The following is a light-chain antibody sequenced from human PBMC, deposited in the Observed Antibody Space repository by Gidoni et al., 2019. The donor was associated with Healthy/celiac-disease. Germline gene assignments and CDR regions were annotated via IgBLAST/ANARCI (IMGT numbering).Light chain of an antibody. J-gene: IGLJ3*02. CDR3: CSYAGSSTWV. CDR1: SSDVGSYNL. Sequence: QSARTQPASVSGSPGQSITISCTGTSSDVGSYNLVSWYQQHPGKAPKLMIYEVNKRPSGVSNRFSGSKSGNTASLTISGLQAEDEADYYCCSYAGSSTWVFGGGTKLTVL. V-gene: IGLV2-23*02. CDR2: EVN.